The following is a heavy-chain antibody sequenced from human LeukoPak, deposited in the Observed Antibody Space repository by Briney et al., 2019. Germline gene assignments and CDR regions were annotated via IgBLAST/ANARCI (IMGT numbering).Heavy chain of an antibody. CDR3: ASRSGSSGYSYFDY. V-gene: IGHV1-69*13. CDR1: GGTFSSYA. CDR2: IIPIFGTA. D-gene: IGHD3-22*01. Sequence: SVKVSCKASGGTFSSYAISWVRQAPGQGLEWMGGIIPIFGTANYAQKFQGRVTITAGESTSTAYMELSSLRSEDTAVYYCASRSGSSGYSYFDYWGQGTLVTVSS. J-gene: IGHJ4*02.